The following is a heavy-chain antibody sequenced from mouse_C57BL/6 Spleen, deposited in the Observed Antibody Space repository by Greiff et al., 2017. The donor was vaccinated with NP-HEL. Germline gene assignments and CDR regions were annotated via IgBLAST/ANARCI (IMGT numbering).Heavy chain of an antibody. CDR3: ATYYSNYSGYFDY. CDR2: IHPSDSDT. D-gene: IGHD2-5*01. Sequence: VQLQQPGAELVKPGASVKVSCKASGYTFTSYWMHWVQQRPGQGLEWIGRIHPSDSDTNYNQKFKGKATLTVDKSTSTAYMQLSSLTSEDSAVYYCATYYSNYSGYFDYWGQGTTLTVSS. J-gene: IGHJ2*01. V-gene: IGHV1-74*01. CDR1: GYTFTSYW.